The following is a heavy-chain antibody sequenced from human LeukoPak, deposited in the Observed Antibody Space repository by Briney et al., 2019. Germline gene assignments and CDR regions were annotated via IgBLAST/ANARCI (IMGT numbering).Heavy chain of an antibody. CDR2: ISSGGSTT. J-gene: IGHJ4*02. CDR1: GFTFSSYE. CDR3: ARHYFRRAAPGGTDH. Sequence: PGGSLRLSCAASGFTFSSYEMTWVRQAPGKGLEWVSYISSGGSTTFSADSVKGRFTISRDNARNSLYLQMNSLRAEDTAVYYCARHYFRRAAPGGTDHWGQGTLVTVSS. D-gene: IGHD6-25*01. V-gene: IGHV3-48*03.